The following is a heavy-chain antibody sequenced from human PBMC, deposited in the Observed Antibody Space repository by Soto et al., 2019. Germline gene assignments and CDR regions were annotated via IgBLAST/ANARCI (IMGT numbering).Heavy chain of an antibody. CDR2: ILYDGSNK. Sequence: LRLSCSASGFTFSNYGMHWVRQTPGKGLEWVALILYDGSNKYYADSVKGRFTISRDNSKNTLYLQVSSLRAEDTAVYYCAKSRDAYNFYFYYGMAVWGQGPTVTV. CDR1: GFTFSNYG. D-gene: IGHD2-2*01. V-gene: IGHV3-30*18. J-gene: IGHJ6*02. CDR3: AKSRDAYNFYFYYGMAV.